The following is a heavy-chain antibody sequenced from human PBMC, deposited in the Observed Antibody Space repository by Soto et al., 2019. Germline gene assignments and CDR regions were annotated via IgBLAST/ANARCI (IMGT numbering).Heavy chain of an antibody. CDR2: MSGGGGST. V-gene: IGHV3-23*01. Sequence: GGSLRFSCAASGFIFSSYAMSWVRQAPGKGLEWVSAMSGGGGSTYYADPVKGRFTISRDNSKNTLYLQMNSLRAEDTAVYYCAKIAYYDILSGSRKYNWFDPWGQGTLVTVSS. CDR1: GFIFSSYA. CDR3: AKIAYYDILSGSRKYNWFDP. J-gene: IGHJ5*02. D-gene: IGHD3-9*01.